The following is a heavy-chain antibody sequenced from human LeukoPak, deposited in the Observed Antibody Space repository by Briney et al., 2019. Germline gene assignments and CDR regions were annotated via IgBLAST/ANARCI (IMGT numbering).Heavy chain of an antibody. CDR1: GFTFSSYS. CDR2: ISSSSSYI. V-gene: IGHV3-21*01. Sequence: GGSLRLSCAASGFTFSSYSMNWVRQAPGKGLEWVSSISSSSSYIYYADSVKGRFTISRDNAKNSLYLQMNSLRAEDTAVYYCAREGSYGTFLDYWGQGTLVTVSS. J-gene: IGHJ4*02. CDR3: AREGSYGTFLDY. D-gene: IGHD1-26*01.